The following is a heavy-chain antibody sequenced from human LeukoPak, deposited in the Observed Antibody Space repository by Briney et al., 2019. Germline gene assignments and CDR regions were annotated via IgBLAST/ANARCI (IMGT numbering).Heavy chain of an antibody. J-gene: IGHJ4*02. V-gene: IGHV1-8*01. CDR1: GYTFTSYD. Sequence: ASVKVSCKASGYTFTSYDINWVRQATGQGLEWMGWMNPNSGNTGYAQKFQGRVTMTRNTSISTAYMELSSLRSEDTAVCYCARGMRWLQSLYYWGQGTLVTVSS. D-gene: IGHD5-24*01. CDR2: MNPNSGNT. CDR3: ARGMRWLQSLYY.